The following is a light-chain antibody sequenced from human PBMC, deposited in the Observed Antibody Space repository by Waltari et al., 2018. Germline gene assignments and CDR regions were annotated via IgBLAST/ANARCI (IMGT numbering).Light chain of an antibody. CDR3: QQRSRWPPRFT. CDR1: QSVSSH. Sequence: EIVLTQSPATLSLSRGERATLPFRASQSVSSHLAWYQQKPGQAPRLLIYDASNRATGIPARFSGSGSGTDFTLTISSLEPEDFAVYYCQQRSRWPPRFTFGPGTKVDFK. V-gene: IGKV3-11*01. CDR2: DAS. J-gene: IGKJ3*01.